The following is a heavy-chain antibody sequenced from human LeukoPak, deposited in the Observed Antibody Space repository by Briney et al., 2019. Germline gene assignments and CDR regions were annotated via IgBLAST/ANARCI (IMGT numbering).Heavy chain of an antibody. V-gene: IGHV3-7*03. CDR1: GFTFSNYW. Sequence: PGRSLRLSCAASGFTFSNYWMGWVRQAPGRGLQWVANIKPDGGEQYYVDSVKGRFTISRDNSKNTLYLQMNSLRAEDTAVYYCAKDPLELPNYFDYWGQGTLVTVSS. CDR3: AKDPLELPNYFDY. D-gene: IGHD1-7*01. J-gene: IGHJ4*02. CDR2: IKPDGGEQ.